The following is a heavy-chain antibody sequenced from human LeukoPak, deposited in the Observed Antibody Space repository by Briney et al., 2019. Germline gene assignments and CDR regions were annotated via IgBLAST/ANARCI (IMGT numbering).Heavy chain of an antibody. J-gene: IGHJ4*02. CDR2: VNHQGST. CDR1: GGSISNTNW. Sequence: PSETQSLTCGVSGGSISNTNWWTCVRQPPGKGREWIGEVNHQGSTNYTPSLKSRVAISVDKSENHISLKLTSVTAADTAVYYCAREGGPYRPLDYSGQGTLVTVAS. V-gene: IGHV4-4*02. CDR3: AREGGPYRPLDY.